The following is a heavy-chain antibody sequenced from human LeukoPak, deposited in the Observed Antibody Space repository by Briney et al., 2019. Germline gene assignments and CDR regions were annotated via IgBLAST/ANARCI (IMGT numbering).Heavy chain of an antibody. CDR2: ISSSGRTI. J-gene: IGHJ4*02. V-gene: IGHV3-48*03. CDR1: GFNFGGFV. CDR3: ARGDPYGDYAIDY. D-gene: IGHD4-17*01. Sequence: GGSLRLSCAASGFNFGGFVTNWVRQAPGKGLEWVSYISSSGRTIYYANSVKGRFTISRDNPKNSLYLQMSSLRAEDTAVYYCARGDPYGDYAIDYWGQGALVTVSS.